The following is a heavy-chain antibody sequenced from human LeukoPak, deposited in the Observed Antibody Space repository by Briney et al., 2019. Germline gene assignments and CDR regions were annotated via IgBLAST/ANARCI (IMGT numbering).Heavy chain of an antibody. D-gene: IGHD6-6*01. Sequence: ASVKVSCKASGYTFTSYGISWVRQAPGHGLEWMGWISAYNGNTNYAQKLQGRVTMTTDTSTSTAYMELRSVRSDDTAVYYCARDRAARPLNYFDYWGQGTLVTVSS. V-gene: IGHV1-18*01. CDR1: GYTFTSYG. CDR2: ISAYNGNT. CDR3: ARDRAARPLNYFDY. J-gene: IGHJ4*02.